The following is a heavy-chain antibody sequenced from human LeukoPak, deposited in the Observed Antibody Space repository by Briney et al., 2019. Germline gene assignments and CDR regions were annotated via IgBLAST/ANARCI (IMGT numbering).Heavy chain of an antibody. CDR2: ISGSGGST. Sequence: GGSLRLSCAASGFTFSSYAMSWVRQAPGKGLGWVSAISGSGGSTYYANSVQGRFTISSDNSKNTLYLQMNSLIAEDTAVYSCAKGGLFGSGSLRSDLGYWGQGTLVTVSS. V-gene: IGHV3-23*01. CDR1: GFTFSSYA. CDR3: AKGGLFGSGSLRSDLGY. J-gene: IGHJ4*02. D-gene: IGHD3-10*01.